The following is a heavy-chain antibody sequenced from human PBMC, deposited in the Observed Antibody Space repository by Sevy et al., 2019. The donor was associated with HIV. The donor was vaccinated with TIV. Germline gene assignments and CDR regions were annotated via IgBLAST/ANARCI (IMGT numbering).Heavy chain of an antibody. CDR1: GFSVSSHA. CDR3: ARANWGNYFDY. J-gene: IGHJ4*02. D-gene: IGHD7-27*01. CDR2: ISYDGSNK. V-gene: IGHV3-30-3*01. Sequence: GGSLRLSCAASGFSVSSHAMHWVRQAPGKGLEWVAVISYDGSNKYYADSVKGRFTISRDNSKNTLYLQMNSLRAEDTAVYYCARANWGNYFDYWGQGTLVTVSS.